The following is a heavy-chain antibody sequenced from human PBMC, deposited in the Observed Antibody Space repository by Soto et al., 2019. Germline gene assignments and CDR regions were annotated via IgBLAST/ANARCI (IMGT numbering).Heavy chain of an antibody. CDR3: ASWGSGSFPYYYYYYGMDV. CDR2: IYYSGST. V-gene: IGHV4-39*01. CDR1: GGSISSSSYY. J-gene: IGHJ6*02. D-gene: IGHD1-26*01. Sequence: LSLTCTVSGGSISSSSYYWGWIRQPPGKGLEWIGSIYYSGSTYYNPSLKSRVTISVDTSKNQFSLKLSSVTAADTAVYYCASWGSGSFPYYYYYYGMDVWGQGTTVTVSS.